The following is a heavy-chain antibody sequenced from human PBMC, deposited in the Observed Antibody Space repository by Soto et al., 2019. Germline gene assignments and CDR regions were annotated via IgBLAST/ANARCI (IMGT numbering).Heavy chain of an antibody. CDR1: GGSISSYY. V-gene: IGHV4-59*01. CDR2: ISYSGST. J-gene: IGHJ6*02. CDR3: AREAGSNYYYFYALDV. Sequence: SETLSLTCSVSGGSISSYYWSWIRQPPGKGLEWIGYISYSGSTNFNPSLKSRVTISVDTSTNQFSLKLSSVTASDTAVYYCAREAGSNYYYFYALDVWGQGTTVTVSS. D-gene: IGHD4-4*01.